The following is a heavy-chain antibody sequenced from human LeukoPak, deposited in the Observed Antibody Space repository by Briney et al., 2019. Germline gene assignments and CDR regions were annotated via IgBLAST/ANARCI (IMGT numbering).Heavy chain of an antibody. V-gene: IGHV3-23*01. CDR2: ISGSGGST. CDR1: GFTVSSNY. J-gene: IGHJ4*02. CDR3: SLRGGDDEDY. D-gene: IGHD2-21*02. Sequence: GGSLRLSCAVSGFTVSSNYMSWVRQAPGKGLEWVSAISGSGGSTYYADSVKGRFTISRDNSKNTLYLQMNSLRAEDTAVYYCSLRGGDDEDYWGQGTLVTVSS.